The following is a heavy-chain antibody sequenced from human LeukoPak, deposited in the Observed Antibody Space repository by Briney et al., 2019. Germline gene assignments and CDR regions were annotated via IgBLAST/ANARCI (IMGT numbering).Heavy chain of an antibody. Sequence: PSETLSLTCTVPGGSVSSGRYYWSWLRQHPGKGLEWIGYIDYRGNTHYNPSLESRVTISVDTSRNQFSLKVRSVTAADTAVYYCARLELGSPPVHYYGMDVWGQGTTVTVSS. CDR2: IDYRGNT. D-gene: IGHD1-7*01. CDR3: ARLELGSPPVHYYGMDV. V-gene: IGHV4-31*03. J-gene: IGHJ6*02. CDR1: GGSVSSGRYY.